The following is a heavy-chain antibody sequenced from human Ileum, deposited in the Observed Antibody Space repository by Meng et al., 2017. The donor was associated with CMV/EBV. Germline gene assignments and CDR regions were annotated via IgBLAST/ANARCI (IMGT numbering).Heavy chain of an antibody. CDR1: GFTFSSYD. CDR2: ISDSGTHI. Sequence: GGSLRLSCSASGFTFSSYDMNWVRQAPGKGLEWVSCISDSGTHIYYADSLKRRFTISRDNAKNSLYLQMNSLRAEDMAVYYCAGSPPVHTGYFENCGQGTLVTVSS. CDR3: AGSPPVHTGYFEN. V-gene: IGHV3-21*01. J-gene: IGHJ4*02. D-gene: IGHD5-18*01.